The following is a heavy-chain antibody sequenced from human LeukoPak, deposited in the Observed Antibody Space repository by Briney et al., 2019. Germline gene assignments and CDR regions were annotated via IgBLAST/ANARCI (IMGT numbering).Heavy chain of an antibody. CDR2: INPSGGST. V-gene: IGHV1-46*01. CDR1: GYTFTSYY. Sequence: GASVKVSCKASGYTFTSYYMHWVRQAPGQGLEWMGIINPSGGSTSYAQKFQGRVTMTRDMSTSTVYMELSSLRSEDTAVYYCAREAPMVRGVSDWGQGTLVTVSS. D-gene: IGHD3-10*01. J-gene: IGHJ4*02. CDR3: AREAPMVRGVSD.